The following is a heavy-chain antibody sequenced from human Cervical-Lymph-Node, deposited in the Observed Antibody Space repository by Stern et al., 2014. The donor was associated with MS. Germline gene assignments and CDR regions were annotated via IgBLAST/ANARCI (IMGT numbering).Heavy chain of an antibody. CDR2: ITNVGST. CDR1: GFTVSRDY. J-gene: IGHJ4*02. Sequence: EGQLVHSGGGVIPPGGALRRSCTASGFTVSRDYMTSVRQAPGKGLEWVSLITNVGSTFYTDSVKGRFTISRDDSKNTVYLHMTSLRAEDTAMYYCARDTSSPERSDWWGQGTLVTVSS. V-gene: IGHV3-53*01. CDR3: ARDTSSPERSDW. D-gene: IGHD1-1*01.